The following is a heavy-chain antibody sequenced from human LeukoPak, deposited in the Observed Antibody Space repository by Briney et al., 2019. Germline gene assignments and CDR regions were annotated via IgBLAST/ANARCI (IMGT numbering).Heavy chain of an antibody. Sequence: PGGSLRLSCAASGFTFNNYFMTWVRQAPGKGLEWVSTISGRAVSTYYADFVKGLFTISRDNSKNTLYLQMNSLRADDTAVYYCARYCSGASCYSGLDYWDQGTLVTVSS. CDR1: GFTFNNYF. D-gene: IGHD2-2*01. CDR3: ARYCSGASCYSGLDY. CDR2: ISGRAVST. V-gene: IGHV3-23*01. J-gene: IGHJ4*02.